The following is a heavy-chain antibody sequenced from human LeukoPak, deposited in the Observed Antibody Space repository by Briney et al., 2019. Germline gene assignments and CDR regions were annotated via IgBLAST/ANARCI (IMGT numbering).Heavy chain of an antibody. CDR3: VRGDDIGKHPTRAYYFDI. J-gene: IGHJ4*02. CDR1: RFTFTRHA. V-gene: IGHV3-23*01. Sequence: TGGFLRLSCAASRFTFTRHAMSWVRQAPGKGLEWVSTTGLESVHTLCADSVQGRFTVSRDNSRNTLDLQMDNLRVDDTAIYYCVRGDDIGKHPTRAYYFDIWGQGTLVSVSS. CDR2: TGLESVHT. D-gene: IGHD3-10*01.